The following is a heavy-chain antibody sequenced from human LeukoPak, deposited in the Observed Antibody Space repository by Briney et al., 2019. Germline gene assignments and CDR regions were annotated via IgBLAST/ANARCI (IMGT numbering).Heavy chain of an antibody. Sequence: GGSLRLSCASSGFTFSSYAMSWVRQAPGKGLEWVSAISGSGGTIYNADSVKGRFTISRDNSKNTLYLQMNSLRAENTAVYYCAKEGYSSTWNADFDFWGQGTLVTVSS. V-gene: IGHV3-23*01. CDR3: AKEGYSSTWNADFDF. CDR2: ISGSGGTI. J-gene: IGHJ4*02. D-gene: IGHD6-13*01. CDR1: GFTFSSYA.